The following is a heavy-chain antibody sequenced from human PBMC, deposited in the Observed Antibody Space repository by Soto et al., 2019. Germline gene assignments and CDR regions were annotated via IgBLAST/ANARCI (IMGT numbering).Heavy chain of an antibody. CDR1: GYTFTSYG. J-gene: IGHJ4*02. Sequence: GAGVKVSCKASGYTFTSYGISWVRQAPGQGLEWMGWISAYNGNTNYAQKLQGRVTMTTDTSTSTAYMELRSLRSDDTAVYYCAVLMITFGGVIANDYWGQGTLVTVSS. D-gene: IGHD3-16*02. CDR2: ISAYNGNT. V-gene: IGHV1-18*01. CDR3: AVLMITFGGVIANDY.